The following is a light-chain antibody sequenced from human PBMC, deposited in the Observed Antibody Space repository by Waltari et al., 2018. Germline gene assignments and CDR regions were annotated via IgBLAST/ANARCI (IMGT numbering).Light chain of an antibody. V-gene: IGLV2-8*01. Sequence: QSALTQPPSASGSPGQSVTISCIGTSSDVGGYNYVSWYQQHPGKAPKLVIFEVSKRPSGVPDRFSGSRSGNTASLTVSGLQAEDEADYYCSSYAGSNTYVLFGGGTKLTVL. J-gene: IGLJ2*01. CDR2: EVS. CDR3: SSYAGSNTYVL. CDR1: SSDVGGYNY.